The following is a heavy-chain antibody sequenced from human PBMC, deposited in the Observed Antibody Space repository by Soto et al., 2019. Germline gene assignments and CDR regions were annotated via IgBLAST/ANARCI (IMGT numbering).Heavy chain of an antibody. D-gene: IGHD2-21*02. V-gene: IGHV3-33*01. CDR2: IWYDGSNK. Sequence: QVQLVESGGGVVQPGRSLRLSCAASGFTFSSYGMHWVRQAPGKGLEWVAVIWYDGSNKYYADSVKGRFTISRDNSKNTLYLQMTSLRDEDTAVYYCARDKTLYCGGHCPTDYWGQGTLVTVSS. J-gene: IGHJ4*02. CDR1: GFTFSSYG. CDR3: ARDKTLYCGGHCPTDY.